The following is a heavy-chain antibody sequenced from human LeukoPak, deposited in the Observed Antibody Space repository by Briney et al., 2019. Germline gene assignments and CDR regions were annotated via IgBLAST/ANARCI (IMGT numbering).Heavy chain of an antibody. CDR2: ISSSSSYI. J-gene: IGHJ4*02. CDR3: ARDPESGWSFDY. Sequence: PGGSLRLSCAASGFTLSSYSMNWVRQAPGKGLEWVSSISSSSSYIYYADSVKGRFTISRDNAKNSLYLQMNSLRAEDTAVYYCARDPESGWSFDYWGQGTLVTVSS. CDR1: GFTLSSYS. D-gene: IGHD6-19*01. V-gene: IGHV3-21*01.